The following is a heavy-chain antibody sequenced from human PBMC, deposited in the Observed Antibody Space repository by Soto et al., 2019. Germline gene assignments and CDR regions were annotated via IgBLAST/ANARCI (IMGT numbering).Heavy chain of an antibody. D-gene: IGHD1-26*01. Sequence: EVQRVESGGGLVQPGGYLRLSCAASGFTFGSYVMHWGLQGQGKGMLWVVLITSDGRNTEYADSVKCQFTISRDNDKNTLALKMNSLSAEDTAVYYCARELSYHLDCLGQGTLGTGSS. J-gene: IGHJ4*02. CDR2: ITSDGRNT. CDR1: GFTFGSYV. V-gene: IGHV3-74*01. CDR3: ARELSYHLDC.